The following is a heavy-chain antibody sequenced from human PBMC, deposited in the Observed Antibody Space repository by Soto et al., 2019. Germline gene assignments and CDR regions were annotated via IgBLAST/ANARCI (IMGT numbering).Heavy chain of an antibody. D-gene: IGHD1-26*01. CDR2: IYYSGST. Sequence: SETLSLTCTVSGGSISSGDYYWSWIRQPPGKGLEWIWYIYYSGSTYYNPSLKSRVTISVDTSKNQFSLKLSSVTAADTAVYYCARDTSGSYSHDYWGQGTLVTVSS. CDR1: GGSISSGDYY. V-gene: IGHV4-30-4*01. CDR3: ARDTSGSYSHDY. J-gene: IGHJ4*02.